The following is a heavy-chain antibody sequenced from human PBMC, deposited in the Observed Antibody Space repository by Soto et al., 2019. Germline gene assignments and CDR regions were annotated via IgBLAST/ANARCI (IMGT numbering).Heavy chain of an antibody. CDR3: ARVRYSDNWHGLIDF. Sequence: PQSHWCSVSGGTNGDGAGCWSWNRQPPGRGLEGIGYIYHSGSTYYIPSLRSRVAISMDRAKNQFSLHLSSVTAEDTAVYFCARVRYSDNWHGLIDFWGLGTLVSVAS. D-gene: IGHD4-4*01. J-gene: IGHJ4*02. CDR2: IYHSGST. CDR1: GGTNGDGAGC. V-gene: IGHV4-30-2*01.